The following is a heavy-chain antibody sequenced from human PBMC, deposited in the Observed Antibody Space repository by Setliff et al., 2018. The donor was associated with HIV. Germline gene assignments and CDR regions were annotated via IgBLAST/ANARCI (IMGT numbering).Heavy chain of an antibody. D-gene: IGHD3-22*01. J-gene: IGHJ5*02. Sequence: PSETLSLTCTVSGGSINNYFWSWIRQSPGRGLEWIGYIYYSGETNYNPSLKSRVTFSVDTSKNQFSLKLSSVTAADTAVYYCARQIWNESPGYGFDPWGQGTLVTVSS. CDR3: ARQIWNESPGYGFDP. CDR2: IYYSGET. CDR1: GGSINNYF. V-gene: IGHV4-59*08.